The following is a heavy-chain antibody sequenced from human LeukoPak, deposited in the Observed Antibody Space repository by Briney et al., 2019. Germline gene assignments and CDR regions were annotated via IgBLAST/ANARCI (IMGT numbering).Heavy chain of an antibody. D-gene: IGHD7-27*01. CDR2: IGASGSHT. CDR1: GFTFSIHG. V-gene: IGHV3-23*01. J-gene: IGHJ4*02. CDR3: ARDLSSLGLDD. Sequence: PGGSLRLSCAASGFTFSIHGMNWVRQAPGKGLEWVLGIGASGSHTYFADSVKGRFSISRDNSKNTVYLQMNSLRAGDTALYFCARDLSSLGLDDWGQGTLVTVSS.